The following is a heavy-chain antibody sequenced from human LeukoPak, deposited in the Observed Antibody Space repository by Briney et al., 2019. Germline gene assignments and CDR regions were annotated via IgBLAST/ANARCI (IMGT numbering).Heavy chain of an antibody. CDR1: GFTFSTYG. D-gene: IGHD6-19*01. V-gene: IGHV3-30*02. CDR3: AKVGYGWYEVDY. Sequence: PGGSLRLSCAASGFTFSTYGMHWVRQAPGKGLDWVAFIRFDGSVGYYADSVKDRFTVSRDNSKNTLYLQMNSLRAEDTAVYYCAKVGYGWYEVDYWGQGTLVTVSS. CDR2: IRFDGSVG. J-gene: IGHJ4*02.